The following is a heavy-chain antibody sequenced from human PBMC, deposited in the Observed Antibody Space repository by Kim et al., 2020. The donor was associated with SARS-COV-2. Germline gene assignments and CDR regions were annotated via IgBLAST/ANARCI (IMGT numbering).Heavy chain of an antibody. J-gene: IGHJ5*02. Sequence: SETLSLTCTVSGGSISSYYWSWIRQPPGKGLEWIGYIYYSGSTNYTPSLKSRITISVDTSQNQFSLKLSPVTAADTAVYHCSSKGPTTVGPFNPWGEGALGSVSP. CDR3: SSKGPTTVGPFNP. V-gene: IGHV4-59*12. D-gene: IGHD4-17*01. CDR2: IYYSGST. CDR1: GGSISSYY.